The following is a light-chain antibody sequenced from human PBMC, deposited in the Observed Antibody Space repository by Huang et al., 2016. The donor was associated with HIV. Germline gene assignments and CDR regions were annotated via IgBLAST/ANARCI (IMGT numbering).Light chain of an antibody. CDR3: QQRSDWPRFT. Sequence: EIVLTQSPGTLSLSPGDTATLSCRASPGVGDSLAWYQQKPGQAPRLRFYDASNRASGIPARFSGSGSGTDFTLTIDSLEPEDFAVYYCQQRSDWPRFTFGPGTKVEIK. CDR2: DAS. V-gene: IGKV3D-11*01. CDR1: PGVGDS. J-gene: IGKJ3*01.